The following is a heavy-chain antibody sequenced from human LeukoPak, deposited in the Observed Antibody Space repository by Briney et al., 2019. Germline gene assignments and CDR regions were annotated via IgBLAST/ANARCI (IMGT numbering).Heavy chain of an antibody. CDR2: ISGSGGST. CDR1: GFTFSSYA. Sequence: GGSLRLSCAASGFTFSSYAMSWVRQAPGKGLEWVSAISGSGGSTYYADSVKGRFTISRDNSKNTLYLQMDSLRVEDTAVYYCARVGLSGTTFIDYWGQGTLVTVSS. V-gene: IGHV3-23*01. J-gene: IGHJ4*02. CDR3: ARVGLSGTTFIDY. D-gene: IGHD1-1*01.